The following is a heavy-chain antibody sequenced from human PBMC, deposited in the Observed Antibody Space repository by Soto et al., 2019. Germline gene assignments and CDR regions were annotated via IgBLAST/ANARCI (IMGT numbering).Heavy chain of an antibody. V-gene: IGHV4-31*03. Sequence: PSETLSLTCTVSGGSISSGGYYWSWIRQHPGKGLEWIGYIYYSGSTYYNPSLKSRVTISVDTSKYQFSLKLSSVTAADTAVYYCARDRTSIAAAGYGMDVWGQGTTVTVSS. D-gene: IGHD6-13*01. CDR2: IYYSGST. CDR3: ARDRTSIAAAGYGMDV. CDR1: GGSISSGGYY. J-gene: IGHJ6*02.